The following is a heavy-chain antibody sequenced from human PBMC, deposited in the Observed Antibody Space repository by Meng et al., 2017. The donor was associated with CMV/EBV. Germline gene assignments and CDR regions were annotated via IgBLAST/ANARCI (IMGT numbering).Heavy chain of an antibody. Sequence: GESLKISCVASGFTFSSYGMHWVRQAPGKGLEWVAFIRYDGDNRYYADSVKGRFTISRDNSKNTLYLQMNSLRAEDTAVYYCAKDGSLGRKIVVPAVTPVCPDSWGQERWSPSPQ. CDR1: GFTFSSYG. CDR3: AKDGSLGRKIVVPAVTPVCPDS. V-gene: IGHV3-30*02. J-gene: IGHJ5*01. CDR2: IRYDGDNR. D-gene: IGHD2-2*02.